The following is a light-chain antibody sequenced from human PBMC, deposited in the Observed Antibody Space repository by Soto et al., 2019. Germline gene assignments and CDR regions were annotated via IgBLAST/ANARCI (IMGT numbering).Light chain of an antibody. CDR3: QQYGSSPIT. J-gene: IGKJ5*01. CDR2: DAS. Sequence: EIVLAQSPATLSLSPGDRATLSCGASQSVSRSYLAWYQQKPGLAPRLIIYDASTRATGIPDRFSGSGSGTDFTLTISRLEPEDFAVYYCQQYGSSPITFGQGTQLEIK. CDR1: QSVSRSY. V-gene: IGKV3D-20*01.